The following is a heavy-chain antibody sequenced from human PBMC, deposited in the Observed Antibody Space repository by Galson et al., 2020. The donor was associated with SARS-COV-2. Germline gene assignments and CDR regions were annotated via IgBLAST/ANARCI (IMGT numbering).Heavy chain of an antibody. J-gene: IGHJ3*02. CDR1: GFTFSSYW. D-gene: IGHD3-3*01. CDR3: ARDGITIFGVVINDDAFDI. CDR2: IKQDGSEK. V-gene: IGHV3-7*01. Sequence: QLGESLKISCAASGFTFSSYWMSWVRQAPGKGLEWVANIKQDGSEKYYVDSVKGRFTISRDNAKNSLYLQMNSLRAEDTAVYYCARDGITIFGVVINDDAFDIWGQGTMVTVSS.